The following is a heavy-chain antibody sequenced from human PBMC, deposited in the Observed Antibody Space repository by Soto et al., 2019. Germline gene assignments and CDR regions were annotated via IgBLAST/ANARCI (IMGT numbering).Heavy chain of an antibody. CDR2: IWYDGSNK. V-gene: IGHV3-33*01. J-gene: IGHJ5*02. Sequence: VQLVESGGGVVQPGRSLRLSCAASGFTFSSYGMHWVRQAPGKGLEWVAVIWYDGSNKYYADSVKGRFTISRDNSKNTLYLQMNSLRAEDTAVYYCARDRWGAVAGFWFDPWGQGTLVTVSS. D-gene: IGHD6-19*01. CDR3: ARDRWGAVAGFWFDP. CDR1: GFTFSSYG.